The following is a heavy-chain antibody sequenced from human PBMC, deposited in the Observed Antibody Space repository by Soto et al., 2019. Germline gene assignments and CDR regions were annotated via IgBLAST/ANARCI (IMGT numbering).Heavy chain of an antibody. J-gene: IGHJ5*02. CDR1: GGSISSGDYY. Sequence: QVQLQESGPGLVKPSQTLSLTCTVSGGSISSGDYYWRWIRQPPGKGLEWIGYIYYSGSTYYNPSLKSRVTISVDTSKNQFSLKLSSVTAADTAVYYCARGHYDFWSGYYSPDWFDPWGQGTLVTVSS. V-gene: IGHV4-30-4*01. D-gene: IGHD3-3*01. CDR3: ARGHYDFWSGYYSPDWFDP. CDR2: IYYSGST.